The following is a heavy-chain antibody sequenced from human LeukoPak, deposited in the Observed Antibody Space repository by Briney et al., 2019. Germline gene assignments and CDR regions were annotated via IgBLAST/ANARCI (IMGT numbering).Heavy chain of an antibody. J-gene: IGHJ3*01. Sequence: PGGSLRLSCAASGFIVSRNYMSWVRQAPGKKLEWVSATSSKYVTYYADSVKGRFIISRDNSKNTMYLQMNGLRAEDTAIYYCYGIHLGDAFDLWGQGTMVTVSS. CDR2: TSSKYVT. D-gene: IGHD3-16*01. CDR1: GFIVSRNY. V-gene: IGHV3-53*01. CDR3: YGIHLGDAFDL.